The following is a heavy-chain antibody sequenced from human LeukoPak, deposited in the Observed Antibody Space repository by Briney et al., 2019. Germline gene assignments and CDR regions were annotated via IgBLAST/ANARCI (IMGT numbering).Heavy chain of an antibody. CDR3: AREGNNYYYDSSGYPFYFDY. D-gene: IGHD3-22*01. CDR2: IKQDGSEK. Sequence: GGSLRLSCAASGFTFSNYWMNWVRQAPGKGLEWVANIKQDGSEKYYVDSVKGRFTISRDNSKNTLYLQMNSLRAEDTAVYYCAREGNNYYYDSSGYPFYFDYWGQGTLVTVSS. V-gene: IGHV3-7*05. J-gene: IGHJ4*02. CDR1: GFTFSNYW.